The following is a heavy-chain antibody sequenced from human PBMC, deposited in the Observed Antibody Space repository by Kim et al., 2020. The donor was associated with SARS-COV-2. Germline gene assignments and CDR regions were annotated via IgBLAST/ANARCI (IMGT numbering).Heavy chain of an antibody. Sequence: SVKVSCKASGGTFSSYAISWVRQAPGQGLEWMGRIIPILGIANYAQKFQGRVTITAAKSTSTAYMELSSLRSEDMAVYYCARDRPYDLPLMDVWGQGTTVTVSS. V-gene: IGHV1-69*04. D-gene: IGHD3-3*01. CDR3: ARDRPYDLPLMDV. CDR1: GGTFSSYA. J-gene: IGHJ6*02. CDR2: IIPILGIA.